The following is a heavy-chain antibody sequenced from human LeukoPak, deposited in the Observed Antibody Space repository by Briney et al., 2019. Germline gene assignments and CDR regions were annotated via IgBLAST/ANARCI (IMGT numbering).Heavy chain of an antibody. CDR3: ATSYDMGWLIGY. Sequence: PGGSLRLSCVVSGFTFSSYGMHWVRQVPGQGLEWVANIKQDGSEKFYVASVKGRFTISRDNGKSSLYLQMNSLRAEDTALYYCATSYDMGWLIGYWGQGTLVTVSS. V-gene: IGHV3-7*03. CDR2: IKQDGSEK. J-gene: IGHJ4*02. D-gene: IGHD3/OR15-3a*01. CDR1: GFTFSSYG.